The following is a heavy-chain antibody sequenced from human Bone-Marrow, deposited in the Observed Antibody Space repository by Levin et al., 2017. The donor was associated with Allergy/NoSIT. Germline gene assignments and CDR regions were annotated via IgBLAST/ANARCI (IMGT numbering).Heavy chain of an antibody. J-gene: IGHJ6*02. Sequence: GGSLRLSCVASGFDFSNYDMNWVRQAPGKGPEWLSHITDTTYTVYYADSVKGRFTISRDNTNNLLYLQMSSLRPEDTAVYYCARDRTVGGTWVYHYYGMDVWGQGTTVTVSS. CDR3: ARDRTVGGTWVYHYYGMDV. CDR2: ITDTTYTV. V-gene: IGHV3-48*04. D-gene: IGHD1-26*01. CDR1: GFDFSNYD.